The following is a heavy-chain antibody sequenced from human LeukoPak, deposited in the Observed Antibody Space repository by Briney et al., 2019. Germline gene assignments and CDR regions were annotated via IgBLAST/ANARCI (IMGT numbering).Heavy chain of an antibody. D-gene: IGHD4-17*01. J-gene: IGHJ2*01. Sequence: GGSLRLSCEASGFTFSTFAMIWVRQPPGKGLEWVSSIFPSGGEIHYADSVRGRFTISRDNSKSTLSLQMNSLRAEDTAVYYCARANNGDYYYFDLWGRGTLVTVSS. CDR3: ARANNGDYYYFDL. CDR2: IFPSGGEI. CDR1: GFTFSTFA. V-gene: IGHV3-23*01.